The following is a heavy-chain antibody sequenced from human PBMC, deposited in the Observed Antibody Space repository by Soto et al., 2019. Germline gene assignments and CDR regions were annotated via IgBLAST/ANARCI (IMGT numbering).Heavy chain of an antibody. D-gene: IGHD3-16*01. Sequence: GGSLRLSCAASGFTFSSYDMHWVRQATGKGLEWVSAIGTAGDTYYPGSVKGRLTISRENAKNSLYLQMNSVRAGDTAVYYCARGHILGGNDYWGQGTLVTVSS. CDR3: ARGHILGGNDY. CDR2: IGTAGDT. J-gene: IGHJ4*02. V-gene: IGHV3-13*01. CDR1: GFTFSSYD.